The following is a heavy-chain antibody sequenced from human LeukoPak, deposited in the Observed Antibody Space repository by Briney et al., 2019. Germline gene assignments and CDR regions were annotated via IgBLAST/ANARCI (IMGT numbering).Heavy chain of an antibody. J-gene: IGHJ4*02. Sequence: PGGSLRLSCAASGFTFSSYGMHWVRQAPGKGLEWVAFIRYDGSNKYYADSVKGRFTISRDNSKNTLYLQMNSLRAEDTAVYYCAKYHHRIAAASDFDYWGQGTLVTVSS. D-gene: IGHD6-13*01. CDR1: GFTFSSYG. CDR2: IRYDGSNK. V-gene: IGHV3-30*02. CDR3: AKYHHRIAAASDFDY.